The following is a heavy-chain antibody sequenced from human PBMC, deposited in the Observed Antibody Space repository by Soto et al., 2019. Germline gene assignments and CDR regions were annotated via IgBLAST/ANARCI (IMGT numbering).Heavy chain of an antibody. J-gene: IGHJ5*02. V-gene: IGHV1-3*01. D-gene: IGHD2-21*02. CDR1: GYTFTSYA. CDR2: INAGNGNT. CDR3: ASGFRGSDADWFDP. Sequence: QVQLVQSGAEVKKPGASVKVSCKASGYTFTSYAMHWVRQAPGQRLEWMGWINAGNGNTKYSQKFQGRVTITRDTSASTGYMELSSMRSEDTAVYYCASGFRGSDADWFDPWGQGTLVTVSS.